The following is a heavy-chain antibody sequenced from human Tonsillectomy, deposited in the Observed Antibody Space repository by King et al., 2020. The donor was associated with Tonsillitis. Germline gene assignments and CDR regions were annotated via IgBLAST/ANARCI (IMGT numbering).Heavy chain of an antibody. CDR3: ARGLFMAYCGGDCPPSDY. CDR1: GFTVSSNY. Sequence: VQLVESGGGLIQPGGSLRLSCAASGFTVSSNYMSWVRQAPGKGLEWVSVIYSGGSTYYADSVKGRFTISRDNSKNTLYLQMNTLRAEDTAVYYCARGLFMAYCGGDCPPSDYWGQGTLVTVSS. CDR2: IYSGGST. J-gene: IGHJ4*02. V-gene: IGHV3-53*01. D-gene: IGHD2-21*02.